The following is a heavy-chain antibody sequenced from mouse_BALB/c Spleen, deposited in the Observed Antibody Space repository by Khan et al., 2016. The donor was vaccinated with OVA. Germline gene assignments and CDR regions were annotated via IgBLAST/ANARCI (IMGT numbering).Heavy chain of an antibody. J-gene: IGHJ3*01. CDR2: INPSNGYT. D-gene: IGHD2-14*01. Sequence: QVQLPQSGAELARPGASVKMSCKASGYTFISYTIHWIKKRPGQGLEWIGYINPSNGYTNYNQKFKDKATLTTDKSSTTAYLQLSSLTSDDSAVYNCVRDGAYHRNDGWFAYWGQGTLVTVSA. V-gene: IGHV1-4*01. CDR1: GYTFISYT. CDR3: VRDGAYHRNDGWFAY.